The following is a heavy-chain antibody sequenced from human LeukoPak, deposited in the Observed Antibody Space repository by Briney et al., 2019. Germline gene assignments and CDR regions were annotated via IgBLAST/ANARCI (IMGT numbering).Heavy chain of an antibody. J-gene: IGHJ4*02. Sequence: GASVTVSCKASGYTFTSYGFSWVRQAPGQALEWMGWISTHNGNTKYAQKLQGRVTMTTDTSTSTAHMELRSLRPDDTAVYYCARGGYYYDSSGYYTFDYWGQGTLVTVSS. V-gene: IGHV1-18*01. D-gene: IGHD3-22*01. CDR2: ISTHNGNT. CDR3: ARGGYYYDSSGYYTFDY. CDR1: GYTFTSYG.